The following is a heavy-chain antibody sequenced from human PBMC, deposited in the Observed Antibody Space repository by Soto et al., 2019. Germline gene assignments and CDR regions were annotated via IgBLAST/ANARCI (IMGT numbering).Heavy chain of an antibody. Sequence: EVQLVESGGGLVKPGGSLRLSCAASGFRFSTYSMNWVRQAPGKGLEWVASISTTNSYIYYADSVRGRFTISRDNAKNSLFLQMNSLRAEVTAVYYCTRDPVPDSSGYFPFDYWGQGTLVTVSS. CDR2: ISTTNSYI. CDR3: TRDPVPDSSGYFPFDY. V-gene: IGHV3-21*01. J-gene: IGHJ4*02. D-gene: IGHD3-22*01. CDR1: GFRFSTYS.